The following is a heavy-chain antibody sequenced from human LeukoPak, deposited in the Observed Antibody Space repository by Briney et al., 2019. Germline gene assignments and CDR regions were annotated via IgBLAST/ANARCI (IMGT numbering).Heavy chain of an antibody. V-gene: IGHV3-23*01. CDR1: GFTSSSYA. Sequence: GGSLRLSCAASGFTSSSYAMSWVRQAPGKGLEWVSAIRDSGFTFYADSVKGRFTISRDNSKNTVFLQMNSARAEDTAVYYCAKEKEGSGSYHVDYWGQGTLVTVSS. D-gene: IGHD3-10*01. CDR3: AKEKEGSGSYHVDY. CDR2: IRDSGFT. J-gene: IGHJ4*02.